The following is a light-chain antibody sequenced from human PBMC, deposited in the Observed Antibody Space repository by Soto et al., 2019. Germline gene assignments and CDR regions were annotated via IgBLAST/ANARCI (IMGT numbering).Light chain of an antibody. Sequence: QSALTQPASVSGSPGQSITISCIGTSSDIGDYNYVSWYQQHPGKAPKLMIYEVSNRPSGVSNRFSGSKSGNTASLTISGLQAEDEADYYCSSYTNINTRACVFGTGTKLTVL. V-gene: IGLV2-14*01. CDR2: EVS. J-gene: IGLJ1*01. CDR3: SSYTNINTRACV. CDR1: SSDIGDYNY.